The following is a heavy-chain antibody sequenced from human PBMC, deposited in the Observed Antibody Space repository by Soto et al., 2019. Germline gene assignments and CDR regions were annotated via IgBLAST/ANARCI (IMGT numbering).Heavy chain of an antibody. V-gene: IGHV1-58*02. CDR2: IVVGSGNT. CDR3: AAAYYYDSSGYQPDAFDI. CDR1: GFTFTSSA. Sequence: GASVKVSCKASGFTFTSSAMQWVRQARGQRLEWIGWIVVGSGNTNYAQKFQERVTITRDMSTSTAYMELSSLRSEDTAVYYCAAAYYYDSSGYQPDAFDIWGQGTMVTVSS. J-gene: IGHJ3*02. D-gene: IGHD3-22*01.